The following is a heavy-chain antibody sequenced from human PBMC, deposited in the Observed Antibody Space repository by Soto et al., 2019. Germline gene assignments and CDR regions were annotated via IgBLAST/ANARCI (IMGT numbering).Heavy chain of an antibody. V-gene: IGHV1-18*01. D-gene: IGHD2-15*01. CDR1: GYTFTSYG. CDR2: ISAYNGNT. CDR3: ARNPRGGGSWFSGAGSPDY. J-gene: IGHJ4*02. Sequence: ASVKVSCKASGYTFTSYGISWVRQAPGQGLEWMGWISAYNGNTNYAQKLQGRVTMTTDTSTSTAYMELRSLRSDDTAVYYCARNPRGGGSWFSGAGSPDYWGQGTLVTVSS.